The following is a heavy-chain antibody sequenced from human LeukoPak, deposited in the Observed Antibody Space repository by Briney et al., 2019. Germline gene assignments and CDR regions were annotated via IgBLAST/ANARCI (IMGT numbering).Heavy chain of an antibody. CDR1: GFTFSDYY. CDR2: ISGSGGST. V-gene: IGHV3-23*01. D-gene: IGHD1-26*01. Sequence: GGSLRLSCAASGFTFSDYYMNWIRQAPGKGLEWVSAISGSGGSTYYADSVKGRFTISRDNSKNTLYLQMNSLRAEDTAVYYCAKNPSAVGATEDYWGQGTLVTVSS. CDR3: AKNPSAVGATEDY. J-gene: IGHJ4*02.